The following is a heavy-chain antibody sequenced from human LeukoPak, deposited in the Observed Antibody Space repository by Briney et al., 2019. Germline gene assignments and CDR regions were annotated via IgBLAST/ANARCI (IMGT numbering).Heavy chain of an antibody. V-gene: IGHV4-59*08. J-gene: IGHJ4*02. Sequence: SETLSLTCTVSGGSISSYYWSWIRQPPGKGLEWIGYIYYSGSTNYNPSLKSRVTISVDTSKNQFSLKLSSVTAADTAVYYCARATPGFGIGYDYWGQGTLVTVSS. CDR1: GGSISSYY. D-gene: IGHD2-15*01. CDR3: ARATPGFGIGYDY. CDR2: IYYSGST.